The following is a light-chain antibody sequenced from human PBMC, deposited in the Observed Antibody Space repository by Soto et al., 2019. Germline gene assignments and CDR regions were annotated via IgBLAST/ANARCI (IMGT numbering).Light chain of an antibody. J-gene: IGLJ1*01. CDR2: DVN. CDR1: SSDIGAYNY. CDR3: TSYRSSNTLPV. Sequence: QSALTQPASVSGSPGQSITSSCTGTSSDIGAYNYVSWYRQHPGQAPQLLIYDVNNRPSGVSHRFSGSKSGNTASLTISGLQSEDEGDYFCTSYRSSNTLPVFGPGTNATLL. V-gene: IGLV2-14*03.